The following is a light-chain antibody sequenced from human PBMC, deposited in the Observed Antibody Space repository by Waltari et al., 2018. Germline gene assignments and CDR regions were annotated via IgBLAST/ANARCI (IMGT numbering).Light chain of an antibody. J-gene: IGLJ2*01. CDR3: QVWDVESDHVF. CDR1: YFGTED. Sequence: SYGLTQPPSVSVSPGQTARITCGGDYFGTEDVTWYQQKPPQAPLLVIYTNSARPSGIPDRFSGSRSGNTATLIIGGVEAGDEAEYYCQVWDVESDHVFFGGGTGLTVL. V-gene: IGLV3-21*01. CDR2: TNS.